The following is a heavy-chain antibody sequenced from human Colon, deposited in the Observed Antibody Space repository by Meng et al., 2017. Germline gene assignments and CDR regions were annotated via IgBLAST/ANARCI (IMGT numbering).Heavy chain of an antibody. CDR2: IKPDGSEK. Sequence: GESLKISCAASGFTFSSYWMSWVRQAPGKGLEWVANIKPDGSEKYNVDSVKGRFTISRDNAKNSLYLQMNTLRAEGTAVYYCARYYSSSRGGRMDYWGQGTLVTVSS. CDR1: GFTFSSYW. D-gene: IGHD6-6*01. CDR3: ARYYSSSRGGRMDY. J-gene: IGHJ4*02. V-gene: IGHV3-7*01.